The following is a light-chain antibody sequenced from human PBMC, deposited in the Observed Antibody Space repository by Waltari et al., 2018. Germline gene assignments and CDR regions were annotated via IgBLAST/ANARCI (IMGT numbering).Light chain of an antibody. CDR2: DVS. J-gene: IGKJ5*01. CDR3: MQSIQLPVT. CDR1: QSLLHSDEKTY. V-gene: IGKV2D-29*01. Sequence: DIVMTQTPLSLSVTPGQPASISCKSSQSLLHSDEKTYLYWYLQKAGQPPQLLIDDVSNRFPGVPDRFSGSGSGTEFTLKISRVEAEDVGVYYCMQSIQLPVTFGQGTRLEIK.